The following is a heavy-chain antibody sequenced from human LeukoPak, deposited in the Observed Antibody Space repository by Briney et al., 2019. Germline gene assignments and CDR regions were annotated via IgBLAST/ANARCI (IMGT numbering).Heavy chain of an antibody. J-gene: IGHJ4*02. V-gene: IGHV1-69*01. D-gene: IGHD6-13*01. CDR3: ARAPSIAAAPFDY. Sequence: GASVKVSCEASGGTFSSYAISWVRQAPGQGLEWMGGIIPIFGTANYAQKFQGRVTITADESTSTAYMELSSLRSEDTAVYYCARAPSIAAAPFDYWGQGTLVTVSS. CDR2: IIPIFGTA. CDR1: GGTFSSYA.